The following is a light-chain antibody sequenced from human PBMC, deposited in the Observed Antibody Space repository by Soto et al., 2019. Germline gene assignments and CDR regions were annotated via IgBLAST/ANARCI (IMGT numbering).Light chain of an antibody. V-gene: IGLV2-14*01. CDR2: EVT. CDR1: SSDIGGYNY. J-gene: IGLJ1*01. Sequence: QSALTQPASVSGSPGQSITISCTGGSSDIGGYNYVSWFQQHPGKAPKLMIYEVTNRPSGVSNRFSGSKSGSTASLTISGIQAEDEADYYCSSYTSSNTLVFGTGTKVTVL. CDR3: SSYTSSNTLV.